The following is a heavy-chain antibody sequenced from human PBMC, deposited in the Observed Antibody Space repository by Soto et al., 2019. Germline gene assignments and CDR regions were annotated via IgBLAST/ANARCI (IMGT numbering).Heavy chain of an antibody. J-gene: IGHJ3*02. Sequence: EVQLLESGGGLVQPGGSLTLSCAASRFTLRSYAMTWVRQAPGKGLEWVSGISASGDITYYADSVKGRFTISRDNFRDTLYLQMNSLTAEDTAVYYCAKPPPYTTDDTFDIWGQGTMVTVSS. CDR1: RFTLRSYA. V-gene: IGHV3-23*01. CDR3: AKPPPYTTDDTFDI. CDR2: ISASGDIT. D-gene: IGHD2-2*02.